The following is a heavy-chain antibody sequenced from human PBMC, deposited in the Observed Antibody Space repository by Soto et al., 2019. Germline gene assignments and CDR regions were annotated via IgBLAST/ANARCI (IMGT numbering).Heavy chain of an antibody. CDR1: GFTFSSYW. D-gene: IGHD5-18*01. V-gene: IGHV3-74*01. CDR3: ARGKPSGYRFGPRNFSYYGLDV. Sequence: PGWSLRLSCAASGFTFSSYWMHWVRQAPGKGLVWVSRINSDGSSTSYADSVKGRFTISRDNAKNTLYLQMNSLRAADTAVYFCARGKPSGYRFGPRNFSYYGLDVWGPGTTVTVSS. CDR2: INSDGSST. J-gene: IGHJ6*02.